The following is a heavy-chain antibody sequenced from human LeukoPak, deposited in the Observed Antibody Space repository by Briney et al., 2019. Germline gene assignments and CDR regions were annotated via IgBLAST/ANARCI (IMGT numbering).Heavy chain of an antibody. CDR3: ARFSVFPGNCSPTNCYDYYYYYMDV. J-gene: IGHJ6*03. CDR1: GGSFSRGTYY. D-gene: IGHD2-2*01. Sequence: PSETLSLTCTVSGGSFSRGTYYWPWIRQPAGRGLEWIGRIYTSGDTNYNPSLNSRVSISVDTSKNQFSLKLTSVTAADTAVYYCARFSVFPGNCSPTNCYDYYYYYMDVWGKGTTVTVSS. CDR2: IYTSGDT. V-gene: IGHV4-61*02.